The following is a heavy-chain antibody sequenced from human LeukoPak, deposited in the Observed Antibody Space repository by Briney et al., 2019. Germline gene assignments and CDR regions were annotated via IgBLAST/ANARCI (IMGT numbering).Heavy chain of an antibody. Sequence: AGGSLRLSCAASGFTFSNSAMSWVRQTPAGVGVQCASTIISGGTITYYAAAVDRRFTTYRDNSKNTLFMQMSGLRADDTAIYYCAKVGVTAAWTVEEPSNFDSWGQGTLVSVSS. V-gene: IGHV3-23*01. CDR1: GFTFSNSA. CDR3: AKVGVTAAWTVEEPSNFDS. CDR2: IISGGTIT. D-gene: IGHD3-3*01. J-gene: IGHJ4*02.